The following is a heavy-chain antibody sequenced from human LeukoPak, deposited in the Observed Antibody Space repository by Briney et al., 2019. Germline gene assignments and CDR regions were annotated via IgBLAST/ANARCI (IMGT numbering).Heavy chain of an antibody. CDR2: ISGSGGST. J-gene: IGHJ4*02. CDR3: ANGGYYYDSSGYYYSQPPNDY. Sequence: GGSLRLSCAASGFTFSSYAMSWVRQAPGKGLEWVSAISGSGGSTYYADSVKGRFTISRDNSKNTLYLQMNSLRAEDTAVYYCANGGYYYDSSGYYYSQPPNDYWGQGTLVTVSS. V-gene: IGHV3-23*01. CDR1: GFTFSSYA. D-gene: IGHD3-22*01.